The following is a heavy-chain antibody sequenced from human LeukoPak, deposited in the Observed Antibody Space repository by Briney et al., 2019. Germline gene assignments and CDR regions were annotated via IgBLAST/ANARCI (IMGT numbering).Heavy chain of an antibody. J-gene: IGHJ4*02. CDR1: GFTFSSYA. V-gene: IGHV3-23*01. CDR2: ISGSGGST. CDR3: AKDRDCSGGSCYLYFDY. D-gene: IGHD2-15*01. Sequence: PGGSLRLSCAASGFTFSSYAMSWVRQAPGKGLEWVSAISGSGGSTYYADSVKGRFTISRDNSKNTLYLQMNGLRAEDTAVYYCAKDRDCSGGSCYLYFDYWGQGTLVTVSS.